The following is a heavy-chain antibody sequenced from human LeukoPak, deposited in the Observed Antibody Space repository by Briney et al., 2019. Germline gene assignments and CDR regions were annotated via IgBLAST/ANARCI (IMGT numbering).Heavy chain of an antibody. D-gene: IGHD5-24*01. J-gene: IGHJ4*02. CDR1: GGTFSSYA. CDR2: IIPILGIA. V-gene: IGHV1-69*04. Sequence: GASVKVSCKASGGTFSSYAISWVRQAPGQGLEWMGRIIPILGIANYAQKFQGRVMITADKSTSTAYMELSSLRSEDTAVYYCARDVEMATIGGGYYFDYWGQGTLVTVSS. CDR3: ARDVEMATIGGGYYFDY.